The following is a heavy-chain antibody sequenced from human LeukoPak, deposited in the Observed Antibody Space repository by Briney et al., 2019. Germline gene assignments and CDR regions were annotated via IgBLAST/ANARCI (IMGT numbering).Heavy chain of an antibody. CDR3: ARAPPPLTTEPEKHSSFSNRAA. Sequence: GGSLRLSCAASGFTFSSYSMNWVRQAPGKGLEWVSSISSSSSYIYYADSVKGRFTISRDNAKNSLYLQMNSLRAEDKAVYYCARAPPPLTTEPEKHSSFSNRAAGGKGPPVPVPS. J-gene: IGHJ6*04. V-gene: IGHV3-21*01. CDR1: GFTFSSYS. CDR2: ISSSSSYI. D-gene: IGHD1-14*01.